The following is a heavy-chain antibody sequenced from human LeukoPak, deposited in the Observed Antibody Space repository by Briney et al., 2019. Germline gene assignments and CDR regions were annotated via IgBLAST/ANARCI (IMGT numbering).Heavy chain of an antibody. CDR3: AKNKAVAGTTEFDY. V-gene: IGHV3-23*01. Sequence: GGSLRLSCAASGFTFSSYSMNWVRQAPGKGLEWVSAISGSGGSTYYADSVKGRFTISRDNSKNTLYLQMNSLRAEDTAVYYCAKNKAVAGTTEFDYWGQGTLVTVSS. J-gene: IGHJ4*02. CDR2: ISGSGGST. D-gene: IGHD6-19*01. CDR1: GFTFSSYS.